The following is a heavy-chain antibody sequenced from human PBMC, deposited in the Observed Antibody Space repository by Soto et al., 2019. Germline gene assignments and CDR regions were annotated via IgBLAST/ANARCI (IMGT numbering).Heavy chain of an antibody. D-gene: IGHD5-12*01. CDR1: GFTFSSYA. CDR2: ISYDGSNK. Sequence: GGSLRLSCAASGFTFSSYAMHWVRQAPGKGLEWVAVISYDGSNKYYADSVKGRFTISRDNSKNTLYLQMNSLRAEDTAVYYCASGRDIVATITVEWETGGNFDYWGQGTLVTVSS. J-gene: IGHJ4*02. V-gene: IGHV3-30-3*01. CDR3: ASGRDIVATITVEWETGGNFDY.